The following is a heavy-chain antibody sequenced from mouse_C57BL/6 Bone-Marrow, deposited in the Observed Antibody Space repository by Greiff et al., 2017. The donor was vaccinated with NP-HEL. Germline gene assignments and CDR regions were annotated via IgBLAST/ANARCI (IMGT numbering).Heavy chain of an antibody. CDR3: ARRDYGNYFAY. CDR1: GFTFTDYY. D-gene: IGHD2-1*01. Sequence: EVQGVESGGGLVQPGGSLSLSCAASGFTFTDYYMSWVRQPPGKALEWLGFIRNKANGYTTEYSASVKGLFTISRDNSQSILYLQMNALRAEDSATYYCARRDYGNYFAYWGQGTLVTVSA. J-gene: IGHJ3*01. CDR2: IRNKANGYTT. V-gene: IGHV7-3*01.